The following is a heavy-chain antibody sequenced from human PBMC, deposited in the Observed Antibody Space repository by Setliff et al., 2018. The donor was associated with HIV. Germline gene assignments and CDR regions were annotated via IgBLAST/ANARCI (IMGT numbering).Heavy chain of an antibody. CDR1: GFTVSSNY. D-gene: IGHD3-3*01. CDR2: LYSGGST. J-gene: IGHJ4*02. V-gene: IGHV3-66*02. Sequence: GGSLRLSCAASGFTVSSNYMSWVRQAPGEGLEWVSVLYSGGSTYYADSVKGRFTISRDNSKNTLYLQMNSLRAEDTAVYYCAKDVSWRVRTYIDYWGQGALVTVSS. CDR3: AKDVSWRVRTYIDY.